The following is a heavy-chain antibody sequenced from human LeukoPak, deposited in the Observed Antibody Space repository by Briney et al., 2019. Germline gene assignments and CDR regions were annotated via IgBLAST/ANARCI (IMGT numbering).Heavy chain of an antibody. D-gene: IGHD3-10*01. V-gene: IGHV1-24*01. CDR3: ATKTPRIIMVRGVIVKGFFDY. J-gene: IGHJ4*02. CDR1: GYTLPELS. Sequence: ASVKVSCKVSGYTLPELSMHWVRQAPGKGLEWMGGFDPEDGETIYAQKFQGRVTMTEDTSTDTAYMELSSLRSEDTAVYFCATKTPRIIMVRGVIVKGFFDYWGQGTLVTVSS. CDR2: FDPEDGET.